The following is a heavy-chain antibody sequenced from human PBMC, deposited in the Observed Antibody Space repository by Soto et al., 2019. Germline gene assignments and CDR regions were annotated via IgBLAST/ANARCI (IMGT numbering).Heavy chain of an antibody. Sequence: HPGGSLRLSCAASGFTFSSYAMSWVRQAPGKGLEWVSAISGSGGSTYYADSVKGRFTISRDNSKNTLYLQMNSLRAEDTAVYYCAKEPPPEQWLFRVFYYWGQGTLVTVSS. CDR2: ISGSGGST. V-gene: IGHV3-23*01. J-gene: IGHJ4*02. CDR1: GFTFSSYA. D-gene: IGHD6-19*01. CDR3: AKEPPPEQWLFRVFYY.